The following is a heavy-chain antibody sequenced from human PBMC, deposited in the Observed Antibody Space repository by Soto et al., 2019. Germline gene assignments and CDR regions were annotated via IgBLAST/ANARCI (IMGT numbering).Heavy chain of an antibody. CDR2: ISGSSTYI. J-gene: IGHJ4*02. V-gene: IGHV3-21*01. CDR1: GFTFSTYS. CDR3: AREGSSGWYFDY. Sequence: EVQLVESGGGLVKPGGSLRLSCAASGFTFSTYSMNWVRQTTGKGLEWVSSISGSSTYIYYADSVKGRFTISRDNAKNSLYLQMNSLRAEDTAVYYCAREGSSGWYFDYWGQGTLVTVSS. D-gene: IGHD6-19*01.